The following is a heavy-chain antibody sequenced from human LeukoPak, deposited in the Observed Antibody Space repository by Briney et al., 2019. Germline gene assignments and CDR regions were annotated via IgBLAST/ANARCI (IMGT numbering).Heavy chain of an antibody. J-gene: IGHJ4*02. V-gene: IGHV4-59*01. CDR1: GGPISSYY. D-gene: IGHD5-18*01. Sequence: PSETLSLTCTVSGGPISSYYWSWIRQPPGKGLEWIGYIYYSGSTNYNPSLKSRVTISVDTSKNQFSLKLSSVTAADTAVYYCARYNSYGYPYYFDYWGQGTLVTVSS. CDR3: ARYNSYGYPYYFDY. CDR2: IYYSGST.